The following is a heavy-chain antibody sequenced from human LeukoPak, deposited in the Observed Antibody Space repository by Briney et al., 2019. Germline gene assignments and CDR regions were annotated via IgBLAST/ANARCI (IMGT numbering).Heavy chain of an antibody. CDR3: AKATYYDFWSGYPDY. CDR1: GFTFDDYA. J-gene: IGHJ4*02. Sequence: GGSLRLSCAASGFTFDDYAMHWVRQAPGKGLGWVSGISWNSGSIAYADSVKGRFTISRDNAKNSLYLQMNSLRAEDTALYYCAKATYYDFWSGYPDYWGQGTLVTVSS. D-gene: IGHD3-3*01. V-gene: IGHV3-9*01. CDR2: ISWNSGSI.